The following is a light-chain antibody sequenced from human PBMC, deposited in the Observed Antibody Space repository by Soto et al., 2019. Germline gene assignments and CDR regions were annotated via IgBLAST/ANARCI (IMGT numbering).Light chain of an antibody. CDR2: DVS. Sequence: QSALTQPASVSGSPGQSITISCTGTSTDVGGYNYVSWYQQRPGKAPKLMIYDVSNRPAGVSNRLSGSKSGNTASLTISGLQAEDEADYYCSSYTSSSTLDVFGTGTKVTVL. V-gene: IGLV2-14*01. CDR1: STDVGGYNY. CDR3: SSYTSSSTLDV. J-gene: IGLJ1*01.